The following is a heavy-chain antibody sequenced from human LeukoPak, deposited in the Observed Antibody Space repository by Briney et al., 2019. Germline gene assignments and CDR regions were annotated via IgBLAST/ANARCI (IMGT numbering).Heavy chain of an antibody. V-gene: IGHV4-59*01. D-gene: IGHD6-13*01. CDR2: IYYSGST. Sequence: PSETLSLTCTVSGGSISSYYWSWIRQPPGKGLEWIGYIYYSGSTNYNPSLKSRVTISVDTSKNQFSLKLSSVTAADTAVYSRARGGFGYSSPPDYWGQGTLVTVSS. CDR1: GGSISSYY. CDR3: ARGGFGYSSPPDY. J-gene: IGHJ4*02.